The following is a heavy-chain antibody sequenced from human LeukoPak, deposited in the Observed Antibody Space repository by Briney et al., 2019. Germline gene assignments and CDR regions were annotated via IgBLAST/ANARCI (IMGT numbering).Heavy chain of an antibody. D-gene: IGHD5-12*01. CDR3: ARGVGGSDDY. CDR2: IYSGGST. Sequence: PGGSLRLSCAASGFTVSSNFMSWVRQAPGKGLEGVSLIYSGGSTCYADSVKGRFTISRDNSKNTLYLRMNSLRAEDTAVYYCARGVGGSDDYWGQGTLVTVSS. CDR1: GFTVSSNF. J-gene: IGHJ4*02. V-gene: IGHV3-66*01.